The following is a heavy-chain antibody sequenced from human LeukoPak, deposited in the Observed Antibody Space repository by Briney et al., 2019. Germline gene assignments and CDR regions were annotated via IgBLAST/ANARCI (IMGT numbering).Heavy chain of an antibody. V-gene: IGHV3-20*01. Sequence: PGGSLRLSCAASGFTFDDYGMSWVRQAPGKGLEWVSGINWNGGSTGYADSVKGRFTISRDNAKNSLYLQMNSLRAEDTALYHCARATTIFGVVTHFDYWGQGTLVTVSS. CDR3: ARATTIFGVVTHFDY. J-gene: IGHJ4*02. CDR1: GFTFDDYG. D-gene: IGHD3-3*01. CDR2: INWNGGST.